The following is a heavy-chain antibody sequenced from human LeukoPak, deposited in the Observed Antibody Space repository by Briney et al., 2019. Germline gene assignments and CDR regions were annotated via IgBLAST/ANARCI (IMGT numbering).Heavy chain of an antibody. D-gene: IGHD3-22*01. V-gene: IGHV3-21*01. CDR1: GFTFTTYS. CDR3: ARGISGTSGYYFRGLDY. J-gene: IGHJ4*02. Sequence: GGPLRLSCAASGFTFTTYSMNWVRQAPGKGLEWVSSISSTSSYIYYADSVKGRFTISRDNAKNSLYLQMSSLRAEDTAVYYCARGISGTSGYYFRGLDYWGQGTLVTVSS. CDR2: ISSTSSYI.